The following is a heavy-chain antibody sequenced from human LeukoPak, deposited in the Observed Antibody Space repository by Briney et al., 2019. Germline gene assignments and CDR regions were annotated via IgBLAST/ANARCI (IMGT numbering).Heavy chain of an antibody. D-gene: IGHD1-26*01. CDR2: IYSGGTT. J-gene: IGHJ4*02. CDR3: ARLGGSYYVDY. CDR1: GFTVSSNY. V-gene: IGHV3-53*04. Sequence: GGSLRLSCAASGFTVSSNYMTWVRQTPGKGLEWVSVIYSGGTTYYADSVKGRFTISRHNSENTLYLQMNSLRAEDTAVYYCARLGGSYYVDYWGQGTLVTVPS.